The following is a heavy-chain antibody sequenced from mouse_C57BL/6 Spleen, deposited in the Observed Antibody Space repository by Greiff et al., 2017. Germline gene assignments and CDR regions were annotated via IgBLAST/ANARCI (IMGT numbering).Heavy chain of an antibody. Sequence: EVQRVESGPGLVKPSQSLSLTCSVTGYSITSGYYWNWIRQFPGNKLEWMGYISYDGSNNYNPSLKNRISITRDTSKNQFILKLNSVTTEDTATYYCAREGIYYDYDESAMDYWGQGTSVTVSS. CDR2: ISYDGSN. D-gene: IGHD2-4*01. CDR3: AREGIYYDYDESAMDY. J-gene: IGHJ4*01. CDR1: GYSITSGYY. V-gene: IGHV3-6*01.